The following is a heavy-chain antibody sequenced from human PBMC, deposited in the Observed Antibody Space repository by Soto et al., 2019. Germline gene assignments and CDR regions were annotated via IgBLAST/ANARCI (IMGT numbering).Heavy chain of an antibody. CDR3: ARTIAVAGTGYYYYGMDV. CDR1: GFTFSSYG. Sequence: PGGSLRLSCAASGFTFSSYGMHWVRQAPGKGLEWVAVIWYDGSNKYYADSVKGRFTISRDNSKNTLYLQMNSLRAEDTAVYYCARTIAVAGTGYYYYGMDVWGQGATVTVSS. CDR2: IWYDGSNK. D-gene: IGHD6-19*01. J-gene: IGHJ6*02. V-gene: IGHV3-33*01.